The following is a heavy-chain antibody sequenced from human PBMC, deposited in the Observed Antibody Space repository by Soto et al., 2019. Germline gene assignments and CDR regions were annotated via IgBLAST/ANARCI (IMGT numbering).Heavy chain of an antibody. Sequence: RGESLKISCKGSGYSFPTFWIGWVRQMPGKGLEWMGVVYPGDSDTRYSPSFQGQVTMSADRSISAAYLQWTSLKASDTAIYYCARSGRNAYYNMDVWGRGTTVTVSS. CDR3: ARSGRNAYYNMDV. CDR1: GYSFPTFW. V-gene: IGHV5-51*01. D-gene: IGHD3-16*01. J-gene: IGHJ6*02. CDR2: VYPGDSDT.